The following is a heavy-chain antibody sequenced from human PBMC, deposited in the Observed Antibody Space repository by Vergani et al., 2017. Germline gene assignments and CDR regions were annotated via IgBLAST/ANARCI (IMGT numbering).Heavy chain of an antibody. CDR2: IYYSGST. CDR1: GGSISSGGYY. Sequence: QVQLQESGPGLVKPSQTLSLTCTVSGGSISSGGYYWSWIRQHPGKGLEWIGYIYYSGSTYYNPSLKSRVTISVDTYKNQFSLKLSSVTAADTAVYYCARSNYDFWSGSVINWFDPWGQGTLVTVSS. CDR3: ARSNYDFWSGSVINWFDP. D-gene: IGHD3-3*01. J-gene: IGHJ5*02. V-gene: IGHV4-31*03.